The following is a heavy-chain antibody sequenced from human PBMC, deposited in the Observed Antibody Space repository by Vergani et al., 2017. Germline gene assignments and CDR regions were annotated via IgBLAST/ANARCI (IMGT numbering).Heavy chain of an antibody. J-gene: IGHJ4*02. CDR1: GYKFTNYW. D-gene: IGHD3-22*01. CDR3: AKQQYXYDSSGYHGSFDY. V-gene: IGHV5-51*01. CDR2: IYPGDSDT. Sequence: EVQLVQSGAEVNKPGESVKISCKGSGYKFTNYWIGWVRQMPGKGLEWMGIIYPGDSDTRYSLSFQGQVTISADKSISTAYLQWSSLKASDTAMYYCAKQQYXYDSSGYHGSFDYWGQGTQVTVSS.